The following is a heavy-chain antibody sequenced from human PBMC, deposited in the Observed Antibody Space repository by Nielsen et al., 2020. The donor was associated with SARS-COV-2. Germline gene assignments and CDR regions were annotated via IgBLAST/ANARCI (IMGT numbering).Heavy chain of an antibody. D-gene: IGHD2-15*01. J-gene: IGHJ6*03. CDR1: GFTFSSYS. CDR3: ARDGGVVVVAATPKNYYYMDV. Sequence: GGSLRLSCAASGFTFSSYSMNWVRQAPGKGLEWVSYISSSSSTIYYADSVKGRFTISRDNAKNSLYLQMNSLRAEDTAVYYCARDGGVVVVAATPKNYYYMDVWGKGTTVTVSS. CDR2: ISSSSSTI. V-gene: IGHV3-48*04.